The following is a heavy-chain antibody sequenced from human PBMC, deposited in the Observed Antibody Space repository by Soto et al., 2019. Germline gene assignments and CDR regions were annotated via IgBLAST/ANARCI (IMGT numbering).Heavy chain of an antibody. V-gene: IGHV1-24*01. D-gene: IGHD3-10*01. CDR1: GYTLTELS. J-gene: IGHJ4*02. CDR2: FDPEDGET. CDR3: ETDEHVRGVSESYFDF. Sequence: ASVKVSCKVSGYTLTELSMHWVRQAPGKGLEWMGGFDPEDGETIYAQKFQGRVTMTEDTSTDTAYMELSSLRSEDRAVYFCETDEHVRGVSESYFDFWGKGTLVPVSS.